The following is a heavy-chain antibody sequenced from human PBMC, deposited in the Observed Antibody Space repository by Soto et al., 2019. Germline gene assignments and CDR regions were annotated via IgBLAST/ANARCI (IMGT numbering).Heavy chain of an antibody. Sequence: VSGPTLVNPTQTLTLTCTFSGFSLSTSGMCVSWIRQPPGKALEWLALIDWDDDKYYSTSLKTRLTISKDTSKNQVVLTMTNMDPVDTATYYCARGEYYYDSSGYYYYGMDVWGQGTTVTVSS. J-gene: IGHJ6*02. CDR2: IDWDDDK. CDR1: GFSLSTSGMC. CDR3: ARGEYYYDSSGYYYYGMDV. V-gene: IGHV2-70*01. D-gene: IGHD3-22*01.